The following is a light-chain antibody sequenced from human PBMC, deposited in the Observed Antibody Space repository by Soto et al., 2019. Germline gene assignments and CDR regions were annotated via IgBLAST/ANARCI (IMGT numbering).Light chain of an antibody. CDR2: DVS. V-gene: IGLV2-11*01. CDR3: FSYAGTYTPVV. J-gene: IGLJ2*01. CDR1: SSDVGGYDY. Sequence: QSALTQPRSVSGSPGQSVTISCSGTSSDVGGYDYVSWYQQSPDKAPKLMIFDVSERPAGVPDRFAGSKSGNTASLTISGLQAEDEADYYCFSYAGTYTPVVFGGGTQVTVL.